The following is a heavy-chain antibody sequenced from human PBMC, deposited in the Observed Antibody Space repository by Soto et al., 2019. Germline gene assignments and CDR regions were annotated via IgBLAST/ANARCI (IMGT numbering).Heavy chain of an antibody. D-gene: IGHD3-10*01. CDR1: GGSISSYY. CDR3: ATHVWFGLMDV. V-gene: IGHV4-59*01. Sequence: PSETLSLTCTVSGGSISSYYWSWIRQPPGKGLEWIGYIYYSGSTNYNPSIKSRITITVDTSKNHFSLKLSFVTSADTAVYYCATHVWFGLMDVWGKGTTVTVSS. J-gene: IGHJ6*03. CDR2: IYYSGST.